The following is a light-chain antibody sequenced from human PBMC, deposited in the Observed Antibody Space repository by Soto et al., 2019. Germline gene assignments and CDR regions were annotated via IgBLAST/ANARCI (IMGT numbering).Light chain of an antibody. J-gene: IGKJ2*01. CDR1: QSVSRN. V-gene: IGKV3-15*01. Sequence: EIVMTQSPATLSVSPGERATLSCRASQSVSRNLAWYQQKPGQPPRLLIYDASTRATGVPARFGGSGSGTEFTLTISGLQSEDFAVYYCQQYGDWPPDTVGQGTKVDSK. CDR2: DAS. CDR3: QQYGDWPPDT.